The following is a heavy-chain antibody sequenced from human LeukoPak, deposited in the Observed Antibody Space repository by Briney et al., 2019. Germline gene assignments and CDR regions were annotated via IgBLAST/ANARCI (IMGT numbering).Heavy chain of an antibody. D-gene: IGHD1-26*01. CDR3: ARGEVDYGMDV. V-gene: IGHV3-66*01. CDR1: GFTVSSNY. CDR2: IYSGGST. Sequence: GGSLRLSCAASGFTVSSNYMSWVRQAPGQGLEWVSVIYSGGSTYYADSVKGRFTISRDNSKNTLYLQMNSLRAEDTAVYYCARGEVDYGMDVWGQGTTVTVSS. J-gene: IGHJ6*02.